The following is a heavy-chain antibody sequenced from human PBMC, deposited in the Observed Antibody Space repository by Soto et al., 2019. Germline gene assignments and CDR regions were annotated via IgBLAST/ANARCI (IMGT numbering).Heavy chain of an antibody. Sequence: SETLSLTCAVYGGSFSGYYWSWIRQPPGKGLEWIGAINHSGSTNYNPSLKSRVTISVDTSKNQFSLKLSSVTAADTAVYYCARKTLRTSFGVVIINYFDYWGQGTLVTVSS. CDR1: GGSFSGYY. J-gene: IGHJ4*02. CDR3: ARKTLRTSFGVVIINYFDY. V-gene: IGHV4-34*01. D-gene: IGHD3-3*01. CDR2: INHSGST.